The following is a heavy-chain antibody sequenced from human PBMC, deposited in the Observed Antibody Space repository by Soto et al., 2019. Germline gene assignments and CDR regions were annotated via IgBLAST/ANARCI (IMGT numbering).Heavy chain of an antibody. CDR3: ASAQDYDFGIGFLFYAMDV. D-gene: IGHD3-3*01. CDR1: RFTFSNYA. J-gene: IGHJ6*02. V-gene: IGHV3-23*01. Sequence: GGSLRLSCAASRFTFSNYAMSWVRQAPGKGLEWVSGISSTGGSTYYADSVKGRFTISRDNSKNTLDLQMSSLRAEDTAICYCASAQDYDFGIGFLFYAMDVWGQGTTVTVSS. CDR2: ISSTGGST.